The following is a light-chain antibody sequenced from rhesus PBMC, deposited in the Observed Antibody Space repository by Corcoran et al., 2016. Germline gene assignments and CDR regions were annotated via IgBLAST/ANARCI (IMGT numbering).Light chain of an antibody. CDR2: DAS. Sequence: DIQMTQSPSSLSASVGDRVTITCRASQGISNSLSWYQEKPGKATKLLIYDASPLQRGVPSRFSGIGSVTDFTLTISSLQPEDFAVYYCLQHKSYPLTFGGGTKVELK. CDR1: QGISNS. J-gene: IGKJ4*01. V-gene: IGKV1S19*01. CDR3: LQHKSYPLT.